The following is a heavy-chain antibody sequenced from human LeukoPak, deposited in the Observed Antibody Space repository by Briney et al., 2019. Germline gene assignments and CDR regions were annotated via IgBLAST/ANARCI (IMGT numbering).Heavy chain of an antibody. J-gene: IGHJ4*02. D-gene: IGHD2-2*01. V-gene: IGHV1-2*02. CDR2: INPNGGGT. Sequence: ASVKVSCTASGYTFTGYYMHWVRQAPGQGLEWMGWINPNGGGTNYAQKFQGRVTMTRDTSISTAYMELSRLRSDDTAVYYCAREGCSSTSCYPPDDYFDYWGQGTLVTVSS. CDR1: GYTFTGYY. CDR3: AREGCSSTSCYPPDDYFDY.